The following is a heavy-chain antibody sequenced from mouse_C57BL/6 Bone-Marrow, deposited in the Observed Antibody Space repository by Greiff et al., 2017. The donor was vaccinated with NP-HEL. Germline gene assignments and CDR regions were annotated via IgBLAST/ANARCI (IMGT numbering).Heavy chain of an antibody. Sequence: VQRVESGPELVKPGASVKISCKASGYAFSSSWMNWVKQRPGKGLEWIGRIYPGDGDTNYNGKFKGKATLTADKSSSTAYMQLSSLTSEDSAVYFCARSLWLRLCYCDVWGTGTTVTVSS. CDR3: ARSLWLRLCYCDV. J-gene: IGHJ1*03. CDR1: GYAFSSSW. D-gene: IGHD2-2*01. CDR2: IYPGDGDT. V-gene: IGHV1-82*01.